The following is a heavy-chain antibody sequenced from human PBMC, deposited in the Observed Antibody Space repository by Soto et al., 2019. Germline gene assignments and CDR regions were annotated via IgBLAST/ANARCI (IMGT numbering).Heavy chain of an antibody. Sequence: QVQLVQSGAEVKRPGASVKVSCKISGYNFIDYGMTWVRQAPGQGLEWMGWISGSNGATNYAQKFQGRVTLTTDTSTNTAYMELRSLTKDDTAVYYCARDSKWLIIKGNWFDSWGQGTLVTVSS. J-gene: IGHJ5*01. CDR3: ARDSKWLIIKGNWFDS. CDR2: ISGSNGAT. V-gene: IGHV1-18*04. CDR1: GYNFIDYG. D-gene: IGHD5-12*01.